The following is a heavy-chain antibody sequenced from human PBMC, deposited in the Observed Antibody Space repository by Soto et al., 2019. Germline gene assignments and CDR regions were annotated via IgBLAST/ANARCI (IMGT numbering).Heavy chain of an antibody. CDR1: GFTFSTYS. J-gene: IGHJ6*02. CDR2: ISSSSGYI. D-gene: IGHD5-18*01. V-gene: IGHV3-21*01. Sequence: EVQLVESGGGLVKPGGSLRLSCAASGFTFSTYSMNWVRQAPGTGLEWVSSISSSSGYIYYADSVKGRFTISRDDAKNSLSLQSNSLRAEDTAVYYCARVRSYSYGQGYGMDVWGQGTTVTVSS. CDR3: ARVRSYSYGQGYGMDV.